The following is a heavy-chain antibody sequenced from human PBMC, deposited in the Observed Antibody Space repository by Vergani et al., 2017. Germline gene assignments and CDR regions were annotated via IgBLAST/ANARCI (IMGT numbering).Heavy chain of an antibody. D-gene: IGHD3-10*01. J-gene: IGHJ5*02. Sequence: QVQLQQWGAGLLKPSETLSLICAVYGGSFSGYYWSWIRQPPGKGLEWIGQINHSGSTNYNPSLKSRLTISVDTSKNQFSLKLSSVTAADTAVYYCARGSITMVRGVSGYNWFDPWGQGTLVTVSS. CDR3: ARGSITMVRGVSGYNWFDP. CDR2: INHSGST. V-gene: IGHV4-34*01. CDR1: GGSFSGYY.